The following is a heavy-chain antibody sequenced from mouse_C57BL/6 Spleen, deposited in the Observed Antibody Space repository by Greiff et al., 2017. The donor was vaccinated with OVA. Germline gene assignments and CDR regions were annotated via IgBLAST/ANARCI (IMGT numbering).Heavy chain of an antibody. J-gene: IGHJ4*01. V-gene: IGHV1-81*01. CDR1: GYTFTSYG. CDR3: ASPIYYGNYPAMDY. Sequence: VKLQQSGAELARPGASVKLSCKASGYTFTSYGISWVKQRTGQGLEWIGEIYPRSGNTYYNEKFKGKATLTADKSSSTAYMELRSLTSEDSAVYFCASPIYYGNYPAMDYWGQGTSVTVSS. D-gene: IGHD2-1*01. CDR2: IYPRSGNT.